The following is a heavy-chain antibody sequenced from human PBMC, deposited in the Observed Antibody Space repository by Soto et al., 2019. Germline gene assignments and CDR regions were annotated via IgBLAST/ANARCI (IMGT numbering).Heavy chain of an antibody. Sequence: QVQLQQWGAGLLKPSETLSLTCAVYGGSFSGYYWSWIRQPPGKGLEWIGEINHSGSTNYNPSLKSRVTISVDTSKNQFSLKLSSVTAADTAVYYCARWRHGSFDPWGQGTLVTVSS. CDR2: INHSGST. CDR1: GGSFSGYY. CDR3: ARWRHGSFDP. V-gene: IGHV4-34*01. D-gene: IGHD6-25*01. J-gene: IGHJ5*02.